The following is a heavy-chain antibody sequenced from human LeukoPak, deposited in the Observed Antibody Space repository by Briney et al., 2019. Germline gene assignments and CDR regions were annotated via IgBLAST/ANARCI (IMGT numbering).Heavy chain of an antibody. V-gene: IGHV1-46*01. J-gene: IGHJ4*02. CDR2: INPSGGRT. D-gene: IGHD4-17*01. Sequence: ASAKLSCKASGYSFTSYYLHWVRQAPGQGLEWMGIINPSGGRTAYRQKFQGRVTMTRDKSTSSVYMQLNSLRSEDTAVYYCARDRLTTVTTSYHLDYWGQGTLVTVSS. CDR1: GYSFTSYY. CDR3: ARDRLTTVTTSYHLDY.